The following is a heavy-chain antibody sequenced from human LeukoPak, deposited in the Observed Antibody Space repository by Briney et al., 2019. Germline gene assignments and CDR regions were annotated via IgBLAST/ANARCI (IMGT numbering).Heavy chain of an antibody. CDR1: GFTFSSYG. V-gene: IGHV3-30*03. CDR2: ISYDGSNK. J-gene: IGHJ6*02. Sequence: GGFLRLSCAASGFTFSSYGMHWVRQAPGKGLEWVAVISYDGSNKYYADSVKGRFTISRDNSKNTLYLQMNSLRTEDTAVYYCARDQSLAYCGGDCPIYYYYGMDVWGQGTTVTVSS. CDR3: ARDQSLAYCGGDCPIYYYYGMDV. D-gene: IGHD2-21*02.